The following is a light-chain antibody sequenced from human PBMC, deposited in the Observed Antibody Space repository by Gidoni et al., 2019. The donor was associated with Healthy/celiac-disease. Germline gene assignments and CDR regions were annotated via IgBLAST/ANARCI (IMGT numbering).Light chain of an antibody. CDR1: SSNIGSNT. Sequence: QSVLTQPPSESGTPGQRVTISCSGSSSNIGSNTVNWYQQLPGTAPKLLIYSNKQRPSGVPDRFSGSKSGTSASLAISGLQSEDEADYYCAAWDDSLNGPVFGGGTKLTVL. CDR2: SNK. V-gene: IGLV1-44*01. J-gene: IGLJ2*01. CDR3: AAWDDSLNGPV.